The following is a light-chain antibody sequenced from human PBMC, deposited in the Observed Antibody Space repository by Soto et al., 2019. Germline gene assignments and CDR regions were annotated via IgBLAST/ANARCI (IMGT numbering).Light chain of an antibody. CDR3: QKYNSAPRT. V-gene: IGKV1-27*01. J-gene: IGKJ4*01. CDR1: QDISNY. Sequence: DIQMTQSPSSLSASVGDRVTITCRASQDISNYLAWYQQKPGKVPKLLIYAASTLQSGVPSRFSGSGSGTDFTLTISSLQPEDVATYYCQKYNSAPRTFGGGTKVENK. CDR2: AAS.